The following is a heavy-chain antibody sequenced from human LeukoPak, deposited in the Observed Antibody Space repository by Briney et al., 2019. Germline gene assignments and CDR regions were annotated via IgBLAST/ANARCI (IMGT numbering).Heavy chain of an antibody. Sequence: SETLSRTCTVSGGSISSYYWSWIRQPPGKGLEWIGYIYYSGSTNYNPSLKSRVTISVDTSKNQFSLKLSSVTAADTAVYYCARVCGGDCYSDAMDYWGQGTLVTVSS. CDR1: GGSISSYY. V-gene: IGHV4-59*01. CDR2: IYYSGST. D-gene: IGHD2-21*02. CDR3: ARVCGGDCYSDAMDY. J-gene: IGHJ4*02.